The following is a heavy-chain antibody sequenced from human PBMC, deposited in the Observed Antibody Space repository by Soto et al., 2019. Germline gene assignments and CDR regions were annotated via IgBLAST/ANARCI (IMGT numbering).Heavy chain of an antibody. J-gene: IGHJ4*02. CDR3: ARQAQHDY. V-gene: IGHV5-10-1*01. CDR2: IDPSDSST. Sequence: GESLKISCKGSGYSFTNYWISWVRQMPGKGLEWMGKIDPSDSSTNYNPSFQGHVTISVDKSINTVFLQWSTLRASDTAMYYCARQAQHDYRGQGTQVTVSS. CDR1: GYSFTNYW.